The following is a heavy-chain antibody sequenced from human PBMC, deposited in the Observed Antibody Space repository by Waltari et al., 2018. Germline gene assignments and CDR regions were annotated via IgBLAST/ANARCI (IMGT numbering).Heavy chain of an antibody. CDR1: GYSISSGYY. Sequence: QVQLQESGPGLVKPSETLSLTCAVSGYSISSGYYWGWIRQPPGKGLEWIGSIYHSGSTYYNPALKSRVTISVDTSKNQFSLKLSSVTAADTAVYYCARAAAGHYYYYYMDVWGKGTKVTVSS. J-gene: IGHJ6*03. CDR3: ARAAAGHYYYYYMDV. CDR2: IYHSGST. D-gene: IGHD6-13*01. V-gene: IGHV4-38-2*01.